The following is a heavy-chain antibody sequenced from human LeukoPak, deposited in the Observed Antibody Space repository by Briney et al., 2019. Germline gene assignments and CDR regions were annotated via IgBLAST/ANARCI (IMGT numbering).Heavy chain of an antibody. CDR3: ARGPGGDYDSSGYYFF. V-gene: IGHV4-4*07. J-gene: IGHJ4*02. CDR1: GGSLSTYY. Sequence: SETLSLTCTVSGGSLSTYYWNWIRQPAGKGLEWIGRIYTSGSTNYNPSLKSRVTMSVDASKNQFSLKLSSVTAADTAVYYCARGPGGDYDSSGYYFFWGQGTRVTVSS. D-gene: IGHD3-22*01. CDR2: IYTSGST.